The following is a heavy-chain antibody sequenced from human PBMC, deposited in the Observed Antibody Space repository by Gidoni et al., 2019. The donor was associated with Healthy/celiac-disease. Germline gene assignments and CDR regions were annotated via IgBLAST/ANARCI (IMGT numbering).Heavy chain of an antibody. CDR2: INPNSGGT. Sequence: QVQLVQSGAEVKKPGASVKVSCKASGYTFTAYYMHWVRQAPGQGLEWMGWINPNSGGTNYAQKFQGWVTMTRDTSISTAYMELSRLRSDDTAVYYCARDRTAAVGFLGHYYYGMDVWGQGTTVTVSS. CDR3: ARDRTAAVGFLGHYYYGMDV. V-gene: IGHV1-2*04. CDR1: GYTFTAYY. D-gene: IGHD6-13*01. J-gene: IGHJ6*02.